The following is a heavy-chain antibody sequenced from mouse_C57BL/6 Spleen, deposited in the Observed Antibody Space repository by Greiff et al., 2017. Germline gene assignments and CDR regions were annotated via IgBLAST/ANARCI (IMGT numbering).Heavy chain of an antibody. Sequence: DVKLVESGGGLVKPGGSLKLSCAASGFTFSDYGMHWVRQAPEKGLEWVAYISSGSSTIYYADTVKGRFTISRDNAKNTLFLQMTSLRSEDTAMYYGARGYYYGSSDFDYWGQGTTLTVSS. V-gene: IGHV5-17*01. J-gene: IGHJ2*01. CDR1: GFTFSDYG. CDR2: ISSGSSTI. CDR3: ARGYYYGSSDFDY. D-gene: IGHD1-1*01.